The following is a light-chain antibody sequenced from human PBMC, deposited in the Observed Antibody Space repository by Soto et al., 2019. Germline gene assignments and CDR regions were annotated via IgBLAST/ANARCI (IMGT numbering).Light chain of an antibody. CDR2: DAS. CDR3: QQYGSSPFT. V-gene: IGKV3-20*01. Sequence: EVVLTQSPDTLSLPPGERATLSCRASQSISSYLAWYQQKPGQAPRLLIYDASSRATGIPDRFSGSESGTDFTLTISRLEPEDFAVYYCQQYGSSPFTFGPGTKVDIK. CDR1: QSISSY. J-gene: IGKJ3*01.